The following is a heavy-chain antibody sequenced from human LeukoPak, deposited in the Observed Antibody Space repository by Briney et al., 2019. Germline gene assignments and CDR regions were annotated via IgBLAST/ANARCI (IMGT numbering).Heavy chain of an antibody. V-gene: IGHV1-18*01. CDR2: ISAYNGNT. D-gene: IGHD3-10*01. Sequence: GASVKVSCKASGYTFTSYGISWVRQAPGQGLEWMGWISAYNGNTNYAQKLQGRVTMTTDTSTSTAYMELRSLRSDDTAVYYCARDPLLWFGELLLAPRETVFDYWGQGTLVTVSS. CDR1: GYTFTSYG. J-gene: IGHJ4*02. CDR3: ARDPLLWFGELLLAPRETVFDY.